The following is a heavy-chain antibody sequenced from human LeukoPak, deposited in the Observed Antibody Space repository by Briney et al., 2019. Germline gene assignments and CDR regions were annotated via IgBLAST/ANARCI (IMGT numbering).Heavy chain of an antibody. Sequence: GGSLRLSCAASGFTFSSYGMHWVRQAPGKGLEWVAVISYDGSNKYYADSVKGRFTISRDNSKNTLYLQMNSLRAEDTAVYYCAKGYDILTGYAYYYYGMDVWGQGTTVTVSS. D-gene: IGHD3-9*01. CDR1: GFTFSSYG. J-gene: IGHJ6*02. CDR2: ISYDGSNK. CDR3: AKGYDILTGYAYYYYGMDV. V-gene: IGHV3-30*18.